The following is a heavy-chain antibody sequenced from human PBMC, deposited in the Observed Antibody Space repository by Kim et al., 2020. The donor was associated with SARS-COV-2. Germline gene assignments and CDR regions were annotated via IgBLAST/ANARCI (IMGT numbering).Heavy chain of an antibody. J-gene: IGHJ3*02. V-gene: IGHV6-1*01. CDR3: ARGYAFDI. Sequence: RWYNAYSPSMKGRITISPDTSKNHFSLKLNSVSPEDTAVYYCARGYAFDIWGPGTLVTVSS. CDR2: RWYN.